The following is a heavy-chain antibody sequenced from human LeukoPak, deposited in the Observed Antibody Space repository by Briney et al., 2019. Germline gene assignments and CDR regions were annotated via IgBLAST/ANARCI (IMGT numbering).Heavy chain of an antibody. D-gene: IGHD1-7*01. Sequence: GGSLRLSCAASGFTFSSYAMHWVRQAPGKGLEWVAVISYDGSNKYYADSVKGRFTISRDNSKNTLYLQMNSLRAEDTAVYYCAREAWYNWNYGLNWFDPWGQGTLVTVSS. CDR2: ISYDGSNK. CDR3: AREAWYNWNYGLNWFDP. J-gene: IGHJ5*02. CDR1: GFTFSSYA. V-gene: IGHV3-30-3*01.